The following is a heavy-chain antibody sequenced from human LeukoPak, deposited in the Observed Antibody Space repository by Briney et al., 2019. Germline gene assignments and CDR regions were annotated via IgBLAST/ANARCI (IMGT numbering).Heavy chain of an antibody. Sequence: SETLSLTCTVSGGSIGSSNYYWAWIRQPPGKGLEWIGSINYSGSTFYNPSLKNRVTISVDTSKNQLSLKLSSVTAADTAVYYCARSTWFGSGMDVWGQGTTVTVSS. CDR2: INYSGST. D-gene: IGHD3-10*01. J-gene: IGHJ6*02. CDR3: ARSTWFGSGMDV. CDR1: GGSIGSSNYY. V-gene: IGHV4-39*01.